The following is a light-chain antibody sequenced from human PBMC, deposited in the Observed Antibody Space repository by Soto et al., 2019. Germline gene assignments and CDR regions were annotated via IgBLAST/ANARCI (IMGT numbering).Light chain of an antibody. CDR2: GAS. Sequence: EIVLTQSPGTLSLSPGESATLSCRASETVSNNYLAWYQQKPGQTPRVLIYGASSRSTGIPDRFSGSGSGTDFTLTINRLEPVDFAMYYCQQYGGSPGTFGQGTRVEIK. CDR3: QQYGGSPGT. J-gene: IGKJ1*01. CDR1: ETVSNNY. V-gene: IGKV3-20*01.